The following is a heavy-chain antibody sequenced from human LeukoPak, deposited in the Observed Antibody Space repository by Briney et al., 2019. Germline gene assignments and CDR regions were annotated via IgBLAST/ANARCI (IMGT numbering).Heavy chain of an antibody. D-gene: IGHD6-19*01. J-gene: IGHJ4*02. CDR2: ISGNTRTI. CDR1: GFTFSGYA. Sequence: PGRSLRLSCAASGFTFSGYAMNWLRQAPGKGLEWVSFISGNTRTIYYADSVKGRFTISRDNAKNSLYLQMNSLSDEDTAVYYCARGLPVAGAGDYWGQGTLVTVSS. CDR3: ARGLPVAGAGDY. V-gene: IGHV3-48*02.